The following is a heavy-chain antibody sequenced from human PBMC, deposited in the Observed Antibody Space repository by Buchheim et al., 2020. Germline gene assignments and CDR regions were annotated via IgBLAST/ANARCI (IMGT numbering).Heavy chain of an antibody. CDR3: TKDGGNSPDF. Sequence: EVQLVESGGGLVQPGGSLRLSCAASGFAFGNYWMFWVRQTAGKGLALISRINGDGTVTTYADSVKGRFTISRDNATNTPYLQMDSLRADDTALYYCTKDGGNSPDFWGQGTL. CDR2: INGDGTVT. D-gene: IGHD4-23*01. V-gene: IGHV3-74*01. J-gene: IGHJ4*02. CDR1: GFAFGNYW.